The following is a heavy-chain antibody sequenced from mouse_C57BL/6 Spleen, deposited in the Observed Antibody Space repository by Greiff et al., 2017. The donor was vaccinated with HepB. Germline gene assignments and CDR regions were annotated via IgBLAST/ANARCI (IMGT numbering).Heavy chain of an antibody. J-gene: IGHJ3*01. CDR2: INPNNGGT. D-gene: IGHD2-3*01. CDR1: GYTFTDYY. CDR3: APDGYYVAY. Sequence: EVQLQQSGPELVKPGASVKISCKASGYTFTDYYMNWVKQSHGKSLEWIGDINPNNGGTSYNQKFKGKATLTVDKSSSTAYMELRSLTSEDSAVYYCAPDGYYVAYWGQGTLVTVSA. V-gene: IGHV1-26*01.